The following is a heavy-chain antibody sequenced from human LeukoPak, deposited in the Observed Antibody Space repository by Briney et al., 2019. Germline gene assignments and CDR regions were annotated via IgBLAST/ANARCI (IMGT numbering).Heavy chain of an antibody. CDR2: INESGNT. J-gene: IGHJ4*02. D-gene: IGHD3-22*01. Sequence: SETLSLTCAVYDGSFSGYYWSWIRQPSGKGLEWIGEINESGNTNYNPSLKSRVTISIDTSKNQFSLKLTSVTAADTAFYYCATVGGLYDSSGYYYRWGQGTLVTVSS. V-gene: IGHV4-34*01. CDR3: ATVGGLYDSSGYYYR. CDR1: DGSFSGYY.